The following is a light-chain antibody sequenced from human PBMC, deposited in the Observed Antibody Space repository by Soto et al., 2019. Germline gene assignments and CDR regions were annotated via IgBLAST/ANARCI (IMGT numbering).Light chain of an antibody. J-gene: IGKJ1*01. CDR2: GAS. CDR3: QQYGSSLWT. Sequence: EVVLTQSPGTLSLSPVERATLACRASKSVSNYVAWYQQKPGQAPRLLIYGASSRATGIPDRFSGSGSGTDFTLTISRLEPEDFAVYYCQQYGSSLWTFGQGTKVDIK. V-gene: IGKV3-20*01. CDR1: KSVSNY.